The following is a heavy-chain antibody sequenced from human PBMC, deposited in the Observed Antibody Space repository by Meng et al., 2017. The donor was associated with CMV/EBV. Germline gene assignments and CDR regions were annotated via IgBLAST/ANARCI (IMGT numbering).Heavy chain of an antibody. CDR2: INHSGST. D-gene: IGHD6-6*01. Sequence: SETLSLTCAVYGGSFSGYYWSWIRQPPGEGLEWIGEINHSGSTNYNPSLKSRVTISVDTSKNQFSLKLSSVTAADTAVYYCASARAARYRYYYYYGMDVWGQGTTVTVSS. CDR1: GGSFSGYY. J-gene: IGHJ6*02. V-gene: IGHV4-34*01. CDR3: ASARAARYRYYYYYGMDV.